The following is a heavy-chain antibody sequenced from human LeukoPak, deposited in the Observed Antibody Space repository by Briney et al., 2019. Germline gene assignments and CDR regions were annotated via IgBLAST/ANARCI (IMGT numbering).Heavy chain of an antibody. Sequence: GGSLRLSCAASGFTFSSYGMSWVRQAPGKGLEWVSAISGSGGSTYYTDSVKGRFTISRDNSKNTLYLRMNSLRAEDTAVYYCAKHGDRTGSGSYYFEYWGQGTLVTVSP. V-gene: IGHV3-23*01. CDR2: ISGSGGST. D-gene: IGHD3-10*01. CDR3: AKHGDRTGSGSYYFEY. CDR1: GFTFSSYG. J-gene: IGHJ4*02.